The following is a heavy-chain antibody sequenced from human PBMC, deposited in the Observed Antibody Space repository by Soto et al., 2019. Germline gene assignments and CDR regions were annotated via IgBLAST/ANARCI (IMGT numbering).Heavy chain of an antibody. V-gene: IGHV4-4*07. CDR3: ARWNYYDSSGYYSNYYYYYGMDV. Sequence: SETLSLTCTVSGGSISSYYWSWIRQPAGKGLEWIGRIYTSGSTNYNPSLKSRVTMSVDTSKNQFSLKLSSVTAADTAVYYCARWNYYDSSGYYSNYYYYYGMDVWGQGTTVTVSS. CDR2: IYTSGST. CDR1: GGSISSYY. D-gene: IGHD3-22*01. J-gene: IGHJ6*02.